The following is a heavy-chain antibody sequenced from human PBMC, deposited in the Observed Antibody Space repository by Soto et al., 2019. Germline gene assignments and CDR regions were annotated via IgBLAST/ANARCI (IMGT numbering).Heavy chain of an antibody. CDR3: TGRPYGRGVTD. D-gene: IGHD3-10*02. J-gene: IGHJ4*02. Sequence: EVQLVESGGGLVKPGGSLKLSCAASGFTFSYYSMNWVRQAPGKGLEWVASISSRGTNIYYADSVQGRFTISRDNAKNSLYLQMNSLRAEDTAVYSCTGRPYGRGVTDWGPGTLVTVSS. V-gene: IGHV3-21*01. CDR2: ISSRGTNI. CDR1: GFTFSYYS.